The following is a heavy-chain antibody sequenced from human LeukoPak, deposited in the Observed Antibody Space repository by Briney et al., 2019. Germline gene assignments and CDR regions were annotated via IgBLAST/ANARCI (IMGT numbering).Heavy chain of an antibody. CDR3: ARDALLWFGDGWYYYGMDV. Sequence: PGGSLRLSCAASGFTVSSNYMSWVRQAPGKGLEWVSVIYSGGSTYYADSVKGRFTISRDNSKNTLYLQMNSLRAEDTAVYYCARDALLWFGDGWYYYGMDVWGQGTTVTVSS. D-gene: IGHD3-10*01. J-gene: IGHJ6*02. CDR1: GFTVSSNY. CDR2: IYSGGST. V-gene: IGHV3-53*01.